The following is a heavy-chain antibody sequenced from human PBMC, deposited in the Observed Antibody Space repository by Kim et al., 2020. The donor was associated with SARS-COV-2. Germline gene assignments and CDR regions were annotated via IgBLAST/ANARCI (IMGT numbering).Heavy chain of an antibody. Sequence: GGSLRLSCAASGFIFRTYSINWVRQAPGKELEWVSTISSGSDYIYYADSVKGRFTISRDNARNSVYLQMSSLRAEDTAVYYCTRDLSTGMPRGFDYWGQGTPVTVSS. V-gene: IGHV3-21*01. CDR2: ISSGSDYI. D-gene: IGHD5-18*01. J-gene: IGHJ4*02. CDR1: GFIFRTYS. CDR3: TRDLSTGMPRGFDY.